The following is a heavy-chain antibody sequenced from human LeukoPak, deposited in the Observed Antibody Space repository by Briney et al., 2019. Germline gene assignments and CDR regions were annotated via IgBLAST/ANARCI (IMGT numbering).Heavy chain of an antibody. CDR2: IYPGDSDT. CDR3: ARTITPEGSSPFDP. CDR1: GYSFTSYW. D-gene: IGHD5-12*01. J-gene: IGHJ5*02. V-gene: IGHV5-51*01. Sequence: GESLKISCKGSGYSFTSYWIGWVRQMPGKGLEWMGIIYPGDSDTRYSPSLQGQVTISAGKSINTAYLQWSSLKASDTAMYYCARTITPEGSSPFDPWGQGTLVTVSS.